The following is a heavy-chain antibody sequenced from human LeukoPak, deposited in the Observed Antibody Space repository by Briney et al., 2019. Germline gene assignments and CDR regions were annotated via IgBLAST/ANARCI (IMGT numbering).Heavy chain of an antibody. CDR2: IYYSGST. J-gene: IGHJ3*02. D-gene: IGHD3-9*01. CDR3: AGDILTPDAFDI. V-gene: IGHV4-30-4*08. CDR1: GGSISSGDYY. Sequence: SQTLSLTXTVSGGSISSGDYYWSWIRQPPGKGLEWIGYIYYSGSTYYKPSLKSRVTISVDTSKNQFSLKLSSVTAADTAVYYCAGDILTPDAFDIWGQGTMVTVSS.